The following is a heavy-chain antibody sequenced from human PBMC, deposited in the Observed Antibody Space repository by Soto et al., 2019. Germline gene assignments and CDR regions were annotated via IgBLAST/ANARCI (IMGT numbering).Heavy chain of an antibody. J-gene: IGHJ6*01. CDR3: ARDHNFGFILYAMDV. CDR1: GYPFTSYS. Sequence: GGSVKVYFKASGYPFTSYSMHWERQAPGQGLEWIGIINPSSGRTSYAQNFQGRVTMTSDTSTSIVYMEMSSLKSEDTAVYYCARDHNFGFILYAMDVWGQGTTVTVSS. V-gene: IGHV1-46*01. CDR2: INPSSGRT. D-gene: IGHD2-15*01.